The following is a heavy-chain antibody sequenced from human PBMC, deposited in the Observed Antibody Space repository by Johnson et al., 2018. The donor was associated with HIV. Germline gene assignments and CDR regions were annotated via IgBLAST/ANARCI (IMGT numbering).Heavy chain of an antibody. CDR3: ARLRGAFDI. CDR2: ISYDGDTK. J-gene: IGHJ3*02. D-gene: IGHD4-17*01. CDR1: GFTFSSYA. V-gene: IGHV3-30-3*01. Sequence: QVQLVESGGGLVKPGGSLRLSCVVSGFTFSSYAVHWVRQAPGKGLEWVAVISYDGDTKYYADSVKGRFTISRDNSKNTVYLQMNSLRSDETAVYYCARLRGAFDIWGQGTMVTVSS.